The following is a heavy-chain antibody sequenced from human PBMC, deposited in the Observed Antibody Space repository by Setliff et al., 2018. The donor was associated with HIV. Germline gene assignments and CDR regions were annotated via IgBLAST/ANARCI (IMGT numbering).Heavy chain of an antibody. CDR1: GFTFSIYW. CDR3: AREDYYDSTQTDY. J-gene: IGHJ4*02. CDR2: IKQDGSEK. Sequence: TGGSLRLSCAASGFTFSIYWMNWVRQAPGKGLEWVANIKQDGSEKNYVDSVKGRFTISRDSAKSSLYLQMNSLRDEDTAVYYCAREDYYDSTQTDYWGQGALVTVSS. V-gene: IGHV3-7*01. D-gene: IGHD3-22*01.